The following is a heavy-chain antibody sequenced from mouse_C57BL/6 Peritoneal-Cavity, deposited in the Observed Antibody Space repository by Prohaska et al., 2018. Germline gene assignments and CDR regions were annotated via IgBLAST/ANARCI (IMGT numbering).Heavy chain of an antibody. Sequence: PGASVTISCKASVYAFSSSWMNWLKQRPGKGLEWIVRIYPGDGDTNYNGKFKGKATLTADKSSRTAYMQLSSRTSEDSAVYFCARGEGAWFAYWGQGTLVTVSA. CDR1: VYAFSSSW. V-gene: IGHV1-82*01. J-gene: IGHJ3*01. CDR3: ARGEGAWFAY. CDR2: IYPGDGDT.